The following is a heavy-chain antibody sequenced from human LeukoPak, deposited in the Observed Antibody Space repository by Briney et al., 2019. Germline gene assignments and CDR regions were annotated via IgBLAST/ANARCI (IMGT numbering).Heavy chain of an antibody. D-gene: IGHD3-22*01. V-gene: IGHV4-34*01. Sequence: SETLSLTCAVYGGSFSGYYWSWIRQPPGKGLEWIGGINHSGSTNYNPSLKSRVTISVDTSKNQFSLKLSSVTAADTAVYYCAKHEGSYYDKSGYTFDFWGQGTLVTVSS. CDR1: GGSFSGYY. CDR3: AKHEGSYYDKSGYTFDF. CDR2: INHSGST. J-gene: IGHJ4*02.